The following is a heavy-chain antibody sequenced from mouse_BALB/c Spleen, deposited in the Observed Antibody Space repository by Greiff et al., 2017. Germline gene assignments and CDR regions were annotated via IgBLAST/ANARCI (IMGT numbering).Heavy chain of an antibody. CDR1: GFAFSSYD. J-gene: IGHJ2*01. CDR2: ISSGGGST. CDR3: ARHDGYYYFDD. V-gene: IGHV5-12-1*01. Sequence: EVMLVESGGGLVKPGGSLKLSCAASGFAFSSYDMSWVRQTPEKRLEWVAYISSGGGSTYYPDTVKGRFTISRDNAKNTLYLQMSSLKSEDTAMYYCARHDGYYYFDDWGQGTTLTVSS. D-gene: IGHD2-3*01.